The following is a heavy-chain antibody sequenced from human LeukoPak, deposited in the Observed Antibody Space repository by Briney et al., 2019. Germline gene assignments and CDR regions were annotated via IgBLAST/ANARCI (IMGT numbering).Heavy chain of an antibody. CDR2: IHPNSGGT. CDR3: ARGLENLWFGELLTDAFDI. D-gene: IGHD3-10*01. V-gene: IGHV1-2*04. CDR1: RHTFTCYY. J-gene: IGHJ3*02. Sequence: AAGHGSCHASRHTFTCYYMHWVGPAPGQGLERMRWIHPNSGGTNYAQKFQGWVTMTRDTSISTAYMERSRLRSDDTAVYYCARGLENLWFGELLTDAFDIWGQGTMGTVSS.